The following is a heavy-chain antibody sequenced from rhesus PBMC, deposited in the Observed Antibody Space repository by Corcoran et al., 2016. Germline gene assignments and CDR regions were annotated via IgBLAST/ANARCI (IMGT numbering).Heavy chain of an antibody. J-gene: IGHJ4*01. CDR1: GGSISSSY. Sequence: QLQLQESGPGLVKPSETLSVTCAVSGGSISSSYWSWIRQAPGKGLEWIGYIYGSGSSTNYTPSRKSRVTLSVDTSKNQFSLKLSSVTTADTAVYYCARRLGGGYYFDYWGQGVLVTVSS. CDR2: IYGSGSST. V-gene: IGHV4-169*01. CDR3: ARRLGGGYYFDY. D-gene: IGHD6-31*01.